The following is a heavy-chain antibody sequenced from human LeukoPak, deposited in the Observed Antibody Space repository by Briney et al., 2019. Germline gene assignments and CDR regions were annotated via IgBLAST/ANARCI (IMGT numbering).Heavy chain of an antibody. Sequence: GGSLRLSCAASGYSFSSHGMHWVRQAPGKGLEWVAAIWYDGSQKYYADSEKGRLTISRDNLENTGDLQMNSLRAEDTAVYYCARLYGSKSGYFDYWGPGTLVTVSS. CDR3: ARLYGSKSGYFDY. CDR2: IWYDGSQK. J-gene: IGHJ4*02. CDR1: GYSFSSHG. V-gene: IGHV3-33*01. D-gene: IGHD4-23*01.